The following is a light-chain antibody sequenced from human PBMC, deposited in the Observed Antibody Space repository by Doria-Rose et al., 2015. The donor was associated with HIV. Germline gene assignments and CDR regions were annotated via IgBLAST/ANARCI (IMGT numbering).Light chain of an antibody. CDR2: RNN. J-gene: IGLJ3*02. CDR3: AAWDDSLSGWV. CDR1: SSNIGSNY. Sequence: QEPSASGTPGQRVTISCSGSSSNIGSNYVYWYQQLPGTAPKLLIYRNNQRPSGVPDRFSGSKSGTSASLAISGLRSEDEADYYCAAWDDSLSGWVFGGGTKLTVL. V-gene: IGLV1-47*01.